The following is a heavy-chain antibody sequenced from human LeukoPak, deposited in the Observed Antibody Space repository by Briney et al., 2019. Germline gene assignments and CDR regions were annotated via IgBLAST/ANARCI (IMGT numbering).Heavy chain of an antibody. CDR3: AKDEAGIRGPLAY. Sequence: GGSLRLSCAASGFTFTSYAMSWVRQAPGKGLEWVSAISGSGGSTYYADSVKGRFTISRDNSKNTLYLQMNSLRAEDTAVYYCAKDEAGIRGPLAYWGRGTLVTVSS. CDR1: GFTFTSYA. D-gene: IGHD3-10*01. V-gene: IGHV3-23*01. J-gene: IGHJ4*02. CDR2: ISGSGGST.